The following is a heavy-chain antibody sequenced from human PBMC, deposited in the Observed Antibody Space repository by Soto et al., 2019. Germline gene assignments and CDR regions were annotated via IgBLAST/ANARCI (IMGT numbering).Heavy chain of an antibody. CDR3: ASQQLVHYYYGMDV. CDR1: GGSISRSSYY. V-gene: IGHV4-39*01. CDR2: IYYSGST. J-gene: IGHJ6*02. Sequence: PSETLSLTCTVSGGSISRSSYYWGWIRQPPGKGLEWIGSIYYSGSTYYNPSLKSRVTISVDTSKNQFSLKLSSVTAADTAVYYCASQQLVHYYYGMDVWGQGTTVTVSS. D-gene: IGHD6-13*01.